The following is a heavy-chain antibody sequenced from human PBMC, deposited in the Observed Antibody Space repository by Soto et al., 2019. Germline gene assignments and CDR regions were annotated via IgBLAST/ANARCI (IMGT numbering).Heavy chain of an antibody. J-gene: IGHJ3*02. D-gene: IGHD6-13*01. CDR1: GITFSNAW. Sequence: EVQLVESGGGLVEPGGSLRLSCAASGITFSNAWMNWVRKAPGKGLEYIGRIRSKTDGGTTEYAAPVEGRFTVSRDDSKNTLYLQMSGLKTEDTAVYYCTTTRPGTNVFDNWGQGTPVTVSS. CDR2: IRSKTDGGTT. CDR3: TTTRPGTNVFDN. V-gene: IGHV3-15*01.